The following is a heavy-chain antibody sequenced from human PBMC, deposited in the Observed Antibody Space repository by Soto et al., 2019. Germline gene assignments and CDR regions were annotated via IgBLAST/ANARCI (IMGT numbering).Heavy chain of an antibody. D-gene: IGHD5-18*01. CDR3: AATDTAIYYFDY. CDR1: GYTFTSYY. J-gene: IGHJ4*02. Sequence: GASVKVSCKASGYTFTSYYMHWVRQAPGQGLEWMGIINPSGGSTSYAQKFQGRVTTTRDTSTSTVYMELSSLRSEDTAVYYCAATDTAIYYFDYWGQGTLVTVSS. CDR2: INPSGGST. V-gene: IGHV1-46*03.